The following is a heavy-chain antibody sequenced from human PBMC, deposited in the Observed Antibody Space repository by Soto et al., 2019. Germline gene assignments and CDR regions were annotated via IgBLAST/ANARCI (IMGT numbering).Heavy chain of an antibody. V-gene: IGHV1-2*04. D-gene: IGHD5-18*01. CDR2: INPNSGGT. CDR3: ERGGGGYSENYGMDV. CDR1: GYTFTGYY. J-gene: IGHJ6*02. Sequence: ASVKVSCKASGYTFTGYYMHWVRQAPGQGLEWMGWINPNSGGTNYAQKFQGWVTMTRDTSISTAYMELSRLRSDDTAVYYCERGGGGYSENYGMDVWGQGTTVTVSS.